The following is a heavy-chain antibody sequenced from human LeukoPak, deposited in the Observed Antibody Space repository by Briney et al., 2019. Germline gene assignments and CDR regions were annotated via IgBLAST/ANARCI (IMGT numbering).Heavy chain of an antibody. CDR2: IIPIFGTA. CDR3: AKNWFGEESPFDY. V-gene: IGHV1-69*13. J-gene: IGHJ4*02. CDR1: GGTFSTYT. D-gene: IGHD3-10*01. Sequence: ASVKVSCKASGGTFSTYTFSWVRQAPGQGLEWMGGIIPIFGTANYAQKFQGRVTITADESTSTAYMELSSLRSEDTAVYYCAKNWFGEESPFDYWGQGTLVTVSS.